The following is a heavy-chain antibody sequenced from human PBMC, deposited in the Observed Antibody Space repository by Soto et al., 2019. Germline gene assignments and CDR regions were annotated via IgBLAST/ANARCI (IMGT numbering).Heavy chain of an antibody. D-gene: IGHD2-2*01. Sequence: QVQLVQSGAEVKKPGASVKVSCKASGYTFTSYGISWVRQAPGQGLEWMGWISAYNGNTNYAQKLQGRVTMTTDTSTSTAXXEXRXXRSDDTAVYYCARVGCISTSCYGPTDYSYYYGMDVWGQGTTVTVSS. J-gene: IGHJ6*02. CDR1: GYTFTSYG. V-gene: IGHV1-18*01. CDR2: ISAYNGNT. CDR3: ARVGCISTSCYGPTDYSYYYGMDV.